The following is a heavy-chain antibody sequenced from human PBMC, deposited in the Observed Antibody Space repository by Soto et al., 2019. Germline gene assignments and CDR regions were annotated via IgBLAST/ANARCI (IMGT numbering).Heavy chain of an antibody. Sequence: QVQLVQSGAEVKKPGSSVKVSCKASGGTFSSYAISWVRQAPGQGLEWMGGIIPIFGTANYAQKFQGRVTITADESTSTAYMELSSLRSEHTAVYYCASLLHCGGDCYHFDYWGQGTLVTVSS. V-gene: IGHV1-69*01. J-gene: IGHJ4*02. D-gene: IGHD2-21*02. CDR3: ASLLHCGGDCYHFDY. CDR2: IIPIFGTA. CDR1: GGTFSSYA.